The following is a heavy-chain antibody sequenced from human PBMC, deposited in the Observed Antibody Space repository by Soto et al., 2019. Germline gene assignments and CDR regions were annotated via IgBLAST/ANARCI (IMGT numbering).Heavy chain of an antibody. J-gene: IGHJ3*02. CDR2: INDDGDST. CDR1: GFSFNDYA. D-gene: IGHD3-22*01. CDR3: AKVVVMRAVNDALDI. V-gene: IGHV3-23*01. Sequence: GGSLRLSCAASGFSFNDYAMTWVRQAPGKGLEWVSAINDDGDSTYYADSVKGRFTISRDNSKNTVFLEMNSLRAEDTAAYHCAKVVVMRAVNDALDIWGQGTMVTVSS.